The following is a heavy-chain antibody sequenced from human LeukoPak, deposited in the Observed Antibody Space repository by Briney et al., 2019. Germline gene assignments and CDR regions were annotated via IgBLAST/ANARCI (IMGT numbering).Heavy chain of an antibody. CDR3: AKRRGLELTYYYHMDV. CDR2: ISSSGSTI. D-gene: IGHD1-7*01. CDR1: GFTFSSYE. Sequence: GGSLRLSCAASGFTFSSYEMSWVRQAPGKGLEWVSYISSSGSTIYYADSVKGRFTISRDNAKNSLYLQMNSLRAEDTAVYYCAKRRGLELTYYYHMDVWGKGTTVTVSS. V-gene: IGHV3-48*03. J-gene: IGHJ6*03.